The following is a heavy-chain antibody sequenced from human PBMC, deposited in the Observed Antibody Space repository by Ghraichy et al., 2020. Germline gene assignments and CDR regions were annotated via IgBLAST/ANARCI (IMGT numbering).Heavy chain of an antibody. CDR1: GFTFSDYA. Sequence: GGSLRLSCAASGFTFSDYAMNWVRQAPVKGLEWVASISGSGDNTYYADSVKGQFTISRDNSKNTVYLQMNSLRAEDTAVYYCAKDQSTGSLWYFDLWGRGTLVTVSS. V-gene: IGHV3-23*01. CDR3: AKDQSTGSLWYFDL. CDR2: ISGSGDNT. J-gene: IGHJ2*01. D-gene: IGHD3-10*01.